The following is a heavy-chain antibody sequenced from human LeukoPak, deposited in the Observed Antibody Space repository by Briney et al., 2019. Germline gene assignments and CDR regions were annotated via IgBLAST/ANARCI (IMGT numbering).Heavy chain of an antibody. CDR2: INHSGST. Sequence: KPSETLSLTCTVSGGSISSYYWSWIRQPPGKGLEWIGEINHSGSTNYNPSLKSRVTISVDTSKNQFSLKLSSVTAADTAVYYCARAKSGLQVRIDPWGQGTLVTVSS. CDR3: ARAKSGLQVRIDP. V-gene: IGHV4-34*01. J-gene: IGHJ5*02. CDR1: GGSISSYY. D-gene: IGHD4-11*01.